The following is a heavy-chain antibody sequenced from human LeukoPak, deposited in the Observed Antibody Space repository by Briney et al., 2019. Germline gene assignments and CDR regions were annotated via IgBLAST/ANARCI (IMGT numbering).Heavy chain of an antibody. CDR2: ISGSGGST. CDR3: AKDKGATGDY. D-gene: IGHD1-26*01. CDR1: GFTFSSYS. J-gene: IGHJ4*02. Sequence: GGSLRLSCAASGFTFSSYSMNWVRQAPGKGLEWVSAISGSGGSTYYADSVKGRFTISRDNSKNTLYLQMNSLRAEDTAVYYCAKDKGATGDYWGQGTLVTVSS. V-gene: IGHV3-23*01.